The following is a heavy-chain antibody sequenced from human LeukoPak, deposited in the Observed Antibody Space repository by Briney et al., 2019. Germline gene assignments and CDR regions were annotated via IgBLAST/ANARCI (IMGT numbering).Heavy chain of an antibody. J-gene: IGHJ4*02. Sequence: GGSLRLSCAASGFTFNNYGMHWVRQAPGKGLEWVAFIRYNGNNQYYADSVKGRFTISRDSSKNTLYLQMNSLRAEDTAVYYCARNYYDRSGYSDTFDYWGQGTLVTVSS. V-gene: IGHV3-30*02. CDR3: ARNYYDRSGYSDTFDY. CDR2: IRYNGNNQ. CDR1: GFTFNNYG. D-gene: IGHD3-22*01.